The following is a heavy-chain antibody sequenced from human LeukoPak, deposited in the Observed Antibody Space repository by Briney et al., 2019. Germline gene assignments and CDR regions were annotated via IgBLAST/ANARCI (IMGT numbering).Heavy chain of an antibody. CDR3: AKVGYDSSGYYFDY. J-gene: IGHJ4*02. CDR2: ISSSGSTI. V-gene: IGHV3-48*03. Sequence: GGSLRLSCAASGFTFSSYEMNWVHQAPGKGLEWVSYISSSGSTIYYADSVKGRFTISRDNSNNTLYLQMNSLRAEDTAVYYCAKVGYDSSGYYFDYWGQGTLVTVSS. D-gene: IGHD3-22*01. CDR1: GFTFSSYE.